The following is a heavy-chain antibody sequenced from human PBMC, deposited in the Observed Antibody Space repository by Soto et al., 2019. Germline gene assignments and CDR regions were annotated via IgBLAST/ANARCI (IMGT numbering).Heavy chain of an antibody. CDR2: ISWNSGSI. D-gene: IGHD3-9*01. CDR3: ASGRGYDILTGYYPYFDY. V-gene: IGHV3-9*01. CDR1: GFIFDDYA. Sequence: GGSLRLSCAASGFIFDDYAMHWVRQAPGRGLEWVSGISWNSGSIGYADSVKGRFTISRDNAKKSLYLQMNSLRAEGTALYYCASGRGYDILTGYYPYFDYWGQGTLVTVSS. J-gene: IGHJ4*02.